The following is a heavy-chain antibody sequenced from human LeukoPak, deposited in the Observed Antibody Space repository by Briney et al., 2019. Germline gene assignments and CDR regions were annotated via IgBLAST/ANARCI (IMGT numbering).Heavy chain of an antibody. CDR1: GFTFSSYG. CDR2: IWYDGSNK. J-gene: IGHJ4*02. Sequence: GGSLRLSCAASGFTFSSYGMHWVRQAPGKGLEWVAVIWYDGSNKYYADSVKGRFTISRDNSKNTLYLQMNSLRAEDTAVYYCARELLKDIVATTAFDYWGQGTLVTVSS. CDR3: ARELLKDIVATTAFDY. V-gene: IGHV3-33*01. D-gene: IGHD5-12*01.